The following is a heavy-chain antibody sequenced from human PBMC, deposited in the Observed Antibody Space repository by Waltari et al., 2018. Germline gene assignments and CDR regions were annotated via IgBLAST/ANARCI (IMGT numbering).Heavy chain of an antibody. V-gene: IGHV3-21*01. D-gene: IGHD1-26*01. J-gene: IGHJ4*02. CDR2: ICGSRNYL. CDR3: ARGDKWELRGFDY. Sequence: EVQLVESGGGLVKPGGSLRHLRAASGFTFSSYRMNWVRQAPGKGLGGVASICGSRNYLYYEDSGKGRFTDSRDNAKNSLYLRMNSLGAEDTAVYYCARGDKWELRGFDYWGQGTLVTVSS. CDR1: GFTFSSYR.